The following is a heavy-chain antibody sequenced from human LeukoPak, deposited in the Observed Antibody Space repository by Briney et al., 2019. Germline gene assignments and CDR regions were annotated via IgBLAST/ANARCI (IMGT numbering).Heavy chain of an antibody. J-gene: IGHJ4*02. CDR2: INHSGST. CDR1: GGSFSGYY. D-gene: IGHD3-3*01. V-gene: IGHV4-34*01. Sequence: SETLSLTCAVYGGSFSGYYWSWIRQPPGKGLEWIGEINHSGSTNYNPSLKGRVTISVDTSKNQFSLKLSSVTAADTAVYYCARGDFWSGFNDYWGQGTLVTVSS. CDR3: ARGDFWSGFNDY.